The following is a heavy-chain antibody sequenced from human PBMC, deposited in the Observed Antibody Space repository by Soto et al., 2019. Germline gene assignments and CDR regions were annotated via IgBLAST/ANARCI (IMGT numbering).Heavy chain of an antibody. Sequence: RGSLKISCKGSGYSFTSYWISWVRQMPGKGLEWMGRIDPSDSYTNYSPSFQGHVTISADKSISTAYLQWSSLKASDTAMYYCARQGTGTTYYYCGMDVWGQGTTVTVSS. CDR2: IDPSDSYT. CDR1: GYSFTSYW. CDR3: ARQGTGTTYYYCGMDV. V-gene: IGHV5-10-1*01. J-gene: IGHJ6*02. D-gene: IGHD1-1*01.